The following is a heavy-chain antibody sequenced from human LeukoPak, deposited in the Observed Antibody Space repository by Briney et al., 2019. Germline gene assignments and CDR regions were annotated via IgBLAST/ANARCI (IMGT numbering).Heavy chain of an antibody. CDR2: IRTKAHGGTT. V-gene: IGHV3-49*03. CDR3: SRATADYGWYGDY. J-gene: IGHJ4*02. Sequence: GGSLRLTCTVSGFTFGDYPMSWFRQAPGKGLEWISFIRTKAHGGTTEYAASVRDRFTISRDDSKSIAYLQMNSLNTEDTAVYYRSRATADYGWYGDYWGQGTLVTVSS. CDR1: GFTFGDYP. D-gene: IGHD4-17*01.